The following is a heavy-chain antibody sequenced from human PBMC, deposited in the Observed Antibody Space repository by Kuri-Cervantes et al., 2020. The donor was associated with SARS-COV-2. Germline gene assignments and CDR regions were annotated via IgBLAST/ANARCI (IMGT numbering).Heavy chain of an antibody. J-gene: IGHJ5*02. CDR1: GGSISSYY. CDR2: IYYSGST. V-gene: IGHV4-59*08. Sequence: SETLSLTCTASGGSISSYYWSWIRQPPGKGLEWIGYIYYSGSTNYNPSLKSRVTVSVDTSNNQFSLRLSSVTAADTAMFYCARQYSRGCFPSWGQGTLVTVSS. D-gene: IGHD6-13*01. CDR3: ARQYSRGCFPS.